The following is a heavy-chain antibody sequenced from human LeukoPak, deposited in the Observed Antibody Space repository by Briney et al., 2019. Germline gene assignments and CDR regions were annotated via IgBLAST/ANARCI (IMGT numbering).Heavy chain of an antibody. CDR1: GYTFTSYG. CDR2: ISAYNGNT. V-gene: IGHV1-18*01. J-gene: IGHJ4*02. D-gene: IGHD3-22*01. CDR3: ARLASSYKTYYYDSSGYYYWDY. Sequence: ASVKVSCTASGYTFTSYGISWVRQAPGQGLEWMGWISAYNGNTNYAQKLQGRVTMTTDTSTSTAYMELRSLRSDDTAVYYCARLASSYKTYYYDSSGYYYWDYWGQGTLVTVSS.